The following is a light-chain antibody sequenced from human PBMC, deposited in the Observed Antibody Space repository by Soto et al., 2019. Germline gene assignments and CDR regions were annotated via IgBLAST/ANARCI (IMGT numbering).Light chain of an antibody. J-gene: IGKJ1*01. CDR3: QQYGSSPT. Sequence: EIGLTQSPGTLSLSPGERAILSCRASQSVTSNYLAWYQQKPGQAPSLVIYGASSRATGIPDRFSGSGSGTDFTLTISKLEPEDFAVYYCQQYGSSPTFGPGTKVEIK. CDR1: QSVTSNY. V-gene: IGKV3-20*01. CDR2: GAS.